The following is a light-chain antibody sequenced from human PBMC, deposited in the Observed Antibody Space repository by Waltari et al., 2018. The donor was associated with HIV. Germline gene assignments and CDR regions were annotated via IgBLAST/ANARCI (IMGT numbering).Light chain of an antibody. CDR2: DVS. CDR3: ESYTSTSVWL. J-gene: IGLJ2*01. Sequence: QSALTQPASVSGSPGQSITISCTGSSNDVGGYNYASWYQQHPGKAPRLMIYDVSTRPSGVSDRFSGSKSGDTASLTISGLQPEDEADYYCESYTSTSVWLFGGGTRLTVL. V-gene: IGLV2-14*03. CDR1: SNDVGGYNY.